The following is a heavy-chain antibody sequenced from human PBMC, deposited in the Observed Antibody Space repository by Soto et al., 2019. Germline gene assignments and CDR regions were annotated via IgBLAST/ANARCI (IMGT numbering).Heavy chain of an antibody. D-gene: IGHD4-17*01. CDR2: IWYDGSNK. J-gene: IGHJ4*02. CDR1: GFTFSSYG. V-gene: IGHV3-33*01. Sequence: QVQLVESGGGVVQPGRSLRLSCAASGFTFSSYGMHWVRQAPGKGLEWVAVIWYDGSNKYYADSVKGRFTISRDNSKNTLYLQMNSLRAEDTAVYYCARDYGGNPSAGDYWGQGTLVTVCS. CDR3: ARDYGGNPSAGDY.